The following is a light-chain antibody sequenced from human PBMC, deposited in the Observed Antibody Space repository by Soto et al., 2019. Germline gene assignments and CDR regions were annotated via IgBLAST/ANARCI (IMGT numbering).Light chain of an antibody. V-gene: IGKV1-39*01. J-gene: IGKJ2*01. Sequence: DIQMTQSPSSLSASVGDRVTITCRASRSIISYLNWFQQKPGKAPNLLIYTTSNLQSGVPSRFSGSGSGTDVTLTIISLQPQDFATYYCQQSYTTSYTFGQGTKLQIE. CDR1: RSIISY. CDR2: TTS. CDR3: QQSYTTSYT.